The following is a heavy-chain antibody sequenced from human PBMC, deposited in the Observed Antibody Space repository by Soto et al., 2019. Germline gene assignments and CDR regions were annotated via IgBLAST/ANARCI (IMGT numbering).Heavy chain of an antibody. Sequence: EVKLLESGGGLVQPGESLRLSCAASGFRFWTYSMSWVRQAPGKGLEWVSCISGDGSATSYADSLKGRFTVSRDNSKDTLFLQMNTLRVEDTAVYYCAKTRLYDNNDYHRDGFDVWGPGTAVTVS. CDR3: AKTRLYDNNDYHRDGFDV. D-gene: IGHD5-12*01. V-gene: IGHV3-23*01. CDR2: ISGDGSAT. CDR1: GFRFWTYS. J-gene: IGHJ3*01.